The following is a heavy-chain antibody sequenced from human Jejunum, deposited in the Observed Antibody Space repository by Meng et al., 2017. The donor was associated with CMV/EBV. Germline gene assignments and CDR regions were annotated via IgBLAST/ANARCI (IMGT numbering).Heavy chain of an antibody. CDR1: GFTVDDYG. J-gene: IGHJ3*02. CDR2: INGNGGST. D-gene: IGHD5-24*01. Sequence: AVSGFTVDDYGMSWVRQGPGKGLEWVSGINGNGGSTAYADSVKGRFTISRDNAKNSLYLQMNSLRAEDTAVYYCARVDGQGAFDIWGQGTMVTVSS. V-gene: IGHV3-20*03. CDR3: ARVDGQGAFDI.